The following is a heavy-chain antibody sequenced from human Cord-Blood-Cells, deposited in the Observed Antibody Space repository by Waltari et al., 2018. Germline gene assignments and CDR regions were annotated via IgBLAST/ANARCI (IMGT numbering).Heavy chain of an antibody. CDR1: GGSFSSGGYY. V-gene: IGHV4-31*03. Sequence: GSGTGLVKPSQTLSLTCTVSGGSFSSGGYYWRWIRQHPGKGLEWIGYIYYSGSTYYNTSLKSRVTISVDTSKNQFSLNVSSVTAADTAVYYCAREYYDFLRGYDAFDIWGQGTRVTVSS. D-gene: IGHD3-3*01. J-gene: IGHJ3*02. CDR2: IYYSGST. CDR3: AREYYDFLRGYDAFDI.